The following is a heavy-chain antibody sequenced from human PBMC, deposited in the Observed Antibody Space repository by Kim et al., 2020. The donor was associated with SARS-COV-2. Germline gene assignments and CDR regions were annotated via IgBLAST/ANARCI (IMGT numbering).Heavy chain of an antibody. CDR2: INHSGST. CDR3: ARSWSSSWYSRYFDY. D-gene: IGHD6-13*01. V-gene: IGHV4-34*01. J-gene: IGHJ4*02. CDR1: GGSFSGYY. Sequence: SETLSLTCAVYGGSFSGYYWSWIRQPPGKGLEWIGEINHSGSTNYNPSLKSRVTISVDTSKNQFSLKLSSVTAADTAVYYCARSWSSSWYSRYFDYWGQGTLVTVSS.